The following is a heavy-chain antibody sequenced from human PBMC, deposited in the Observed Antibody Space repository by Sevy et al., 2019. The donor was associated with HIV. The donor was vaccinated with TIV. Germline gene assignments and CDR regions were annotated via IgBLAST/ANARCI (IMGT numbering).Heavy chain of an antibody. D-gene: IGHD3-22*01. CDR3: ARSGDSSALRGGYQYAIGV. V-gene: IGHV4-39*01. J-gene: IGHJ6*02. Sequence: SETLSLTCTVSGGSISSRIDYWGWVRQPPGKGLEWIGSIYYSGRTYYNPSLKSRVTISVDTSKDQFSLRLISVTAADTAVYYCARSGDSSALRGGYQYAIGVWGQGTTVTVSS. CDR1: GGSISSRIDY. CDR2: IYYSGRT.